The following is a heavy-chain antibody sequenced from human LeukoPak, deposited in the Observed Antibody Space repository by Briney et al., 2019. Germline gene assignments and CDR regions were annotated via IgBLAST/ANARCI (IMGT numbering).Heavy chain of an antibody. V-gene: IGHV1-2*02. J-gene: IGHJ4*02. Sequence: ASVKVSCKASGYTFTGYYMHWVRQAPGQGLEWMGWINPNSGGTNYAQKFQGRVTMTGDTSISTAYMELSRLRSDDTAVYYCARDGVVRGVIIYWGQGTLVTVSS. CDR2: INPNSGGT. CDR3: ARDGVVRGVIIY. CDR1: GYTFTGYY. D-gene: IGHD3-10*01.